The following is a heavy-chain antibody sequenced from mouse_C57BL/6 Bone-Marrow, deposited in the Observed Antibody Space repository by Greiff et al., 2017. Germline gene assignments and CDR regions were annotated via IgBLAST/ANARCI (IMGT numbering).Heavy chain of an antibody. Sequence: LQESGPGLVQPSQSLSITCTVSGFSLTSYGVHWVRQSPGKGLEWLGVIWSGGSTDYNAAFISRLSISKDNSKSQVFFKMNSLQADDTAIYYCARKYDGLWYFDVWGTGTTVTVSS. V-gene: IGHV2-2*01. CDR1: GFSLTSYG. J-gene: IGHJ1*03. CDR3: ARKYDGLWYFDV. CDR2: IWSGGST. D-gene: IGHD2-3*01.